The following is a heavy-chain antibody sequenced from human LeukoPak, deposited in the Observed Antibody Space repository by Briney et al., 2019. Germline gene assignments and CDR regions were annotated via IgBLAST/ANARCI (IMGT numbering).Heavy chain of an antibody. CDR1: GFSVTVNY. CDR2: ISSSSSYI. J-gene: IGHJ4*02. V-gene: IGHV3-21*01. Sequence: GGSLRLSCAASGFSVTVNYMNWVRQAPGKGLEWVSSISSSSSYIYYADSVKGRFTISRDNAKNSLYLQMNSLRAEDTAVYYCARDLPVAAADYWGQGTLVTVSS. D-gene: IGHD6-13*01. CDR3: ARDLPVAAADY.